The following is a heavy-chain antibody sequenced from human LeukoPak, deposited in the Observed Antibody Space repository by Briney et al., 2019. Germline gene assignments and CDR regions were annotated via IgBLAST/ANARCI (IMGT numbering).Heavy chain of an antibody. CDR2: IRNDGSNK. CDR3: AKLLSNSGRFLY. D-gene: IGHD4-23*01. CDR1: GFTFISYG. J-gene: IGHJ4*02. Sequence: GGSLRLSCAASGFTFISYGRHWVRQAPGKGLEWVAFIRNDGSNKYYADSVKGRFTISRDNSKNTLYLQMNSLRAEDTAVYYCAKLLSNSGRFLYWGQGTLVTVSS. V-gene: IGHV3-30*02.